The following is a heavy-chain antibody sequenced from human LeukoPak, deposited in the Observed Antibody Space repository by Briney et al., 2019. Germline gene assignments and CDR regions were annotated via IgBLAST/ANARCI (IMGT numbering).Heavy chain of an antibody. CDR1: GFTFSTYS. CDR2: IRSSGTTI. D-gene: IGHD6-13*01. J-gene: IGHJ4*02. CDR3: ARGAGIPAAQGFAPFDY. Sequence: GGSLMLSCAASGFTFSTYSMNWVRQAPGKGLEWVSYIRSSGTTIYYADSVKGRFSISRDNAKNSLYLQLNSLRDEDTAVYYCARGAGIPAAQGFAPFDYWGQGTLVIVSS. V-gene: IGHV3-48*02.